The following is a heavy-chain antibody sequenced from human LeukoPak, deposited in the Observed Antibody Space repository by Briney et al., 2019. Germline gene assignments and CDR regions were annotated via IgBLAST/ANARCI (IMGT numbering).Heavy chain of an antibody. CDR1: EYTFTDYY. V-gene: IGHV1-2*06. CDR2: ISPNTGGT. D-gene: IGHD5-18*01. CDR3: ARGGRSGYRYFDY. J-gene: IGHJ4*02. Sequence: ASVKVSCKXSEYTFTDYYIHWIRQAPGQGLERMGRISPNTGGTDHAQEFRDKITMTRDTSISTAYIELSRLISDDTAVYYCARGGRSGYRYFDYWGQGTLVTVSS.